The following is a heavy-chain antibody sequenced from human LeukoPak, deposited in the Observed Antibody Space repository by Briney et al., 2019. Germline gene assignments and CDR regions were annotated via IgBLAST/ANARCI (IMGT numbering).Heavy chain of an antibody. D-gene: IGHD3-3*01. CDR3: AREGDFWSGYPIDHYYYMDV. V-gene: IGHV3-23*01. Sequence: GGSLRLSCSASGFTFSSYAMTWVRQAPGKGLEWVSTISGRGDLEFYTESVKGRFTISRDHSKNTVHLQMDSLRAEDTAICYCAREGDFWSGYPIDHYYYMDVWGKGTTVTVTS. CDR1: GFTFSSYA. J-gene: IGHJ6*03. CDR2: ISGRGDLE.